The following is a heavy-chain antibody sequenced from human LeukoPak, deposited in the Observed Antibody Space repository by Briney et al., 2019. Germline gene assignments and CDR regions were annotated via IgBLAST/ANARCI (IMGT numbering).Heavy chain of an antibody. CDR1: GFTFSSYA. CDR2: IGPTGAST. J-gene: IGHJ4*02. D-gene: IGHD7-27*01. Sequence: PGRSLRLSCTASGFTFSSYAMNWVRQAPGEGLESVSSIGPTGASTYYSASVKGRFTISRDNSKNTLYLQMNSLRAEDTAIYYCARNWDFDHWGQGILVTVSS. CDR3: ARNWDFDH. V-gene: IGHV3-23*01.